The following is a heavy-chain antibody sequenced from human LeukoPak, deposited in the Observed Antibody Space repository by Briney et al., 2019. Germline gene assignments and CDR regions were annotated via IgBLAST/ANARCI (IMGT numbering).Heavy chain of an antibody. V-gene: IGHV3-21*01. CDR1: GFTFSSYS. CDR3: ARGDPDISFAVAGEAFDI. J-gene: IGHJ3*02. CDR2: ISSSSSYI. Sequence: GGSLRLSCAASGFTFSSYSMNWVRQAPGKGLEWVSSISSSSSYIYYADSVKGRFTISRDNAKKLLYLQMNSLRAEDTAVYYCARGDPDISFAVAGEAFDIWGQGTMVTVSS. D-gene: IGHD6-19*01.